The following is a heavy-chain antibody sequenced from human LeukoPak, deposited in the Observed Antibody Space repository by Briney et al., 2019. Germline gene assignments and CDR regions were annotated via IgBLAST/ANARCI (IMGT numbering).Heavy chain of an antibody. D-gene: IGHD2-2*01. J-gene: IGHJ6*02. CDR2: ISGSGGST. CDR3: AKDSRYCSSTSCYTPSYYYGMDV. Sequence: PGGSLRLSCAASGFTFSSYAMSWVRQAPGKGLEWVSAISGSGGSTYYADSVKGRFTISRDNSKNTLYLQMNSLRAEDTAVYYCAKDSRYCSSTSCYTPSYYYGMDVWGQGTTVTVSS. V-gene: IGHV3-23*01. CDR1: GFTFSSYA.